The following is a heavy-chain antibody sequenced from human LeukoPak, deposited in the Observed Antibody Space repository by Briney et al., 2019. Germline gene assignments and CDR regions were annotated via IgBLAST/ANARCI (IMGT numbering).Heavy chain of an antibody. CDR1: GFTFSSYA. CDR3: ARDLNDYYDSSGYESGAFDI. J-gene: IGHJ3*02. Sequence: GGSLRLSCAASGFTFSSYAMQSVRQAPGKGLEWVAVISYDGSNKYYADSVKGRFTISRDNSKNTLYLQMNSLRAEDTAVYYCARDLNDYYDSSGYESGAFDIWGQGTMVTVSS. V-gene: IGHV3-30-3*01. D-gene: IGHD3-22*01. CDR2: ISYDGSNK.